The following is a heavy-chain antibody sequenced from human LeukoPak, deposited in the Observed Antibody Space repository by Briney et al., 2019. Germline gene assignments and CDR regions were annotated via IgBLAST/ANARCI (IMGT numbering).Heavy chain of an antibody. CDR1: GFTLSSYS. CDR2: ISYSSSTI. CDR3: ARDLYCSGGSCRSGDY. V-gene: IGHV3-48*02. J-gene: IGHJ4*02. D-gene: IGHD2-15*01. Sequence: GGSLRLSCAAYGFTLSSYSMNWVRQAPGKGLEWVSYISYSSSTIYYADSVKGRFTISRDNAKNSLYLQMDSLRDEDTAVFYCARDLYCSGGSCRSGDYWGQGTLVTVSS.